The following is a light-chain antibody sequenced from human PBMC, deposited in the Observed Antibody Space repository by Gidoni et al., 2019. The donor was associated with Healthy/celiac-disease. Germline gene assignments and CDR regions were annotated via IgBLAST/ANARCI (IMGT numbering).Light chain of an antibody. CDR2: AAS. CDR3: QQSYSTPCS. V-gene: IGKV1-39*01. CDR1: QSISSY. Sequence: DIQMTQSPSSLSASVGDRVTITCRASQSISSYLNWYQQKPGKAPKLLIYAASSLQSGVPSRVSGSGSGTEFTLTISSLQPEDFATYYCQQSYSTPCSFGQGTKLEIK. J-gene: IGKJ2*04.